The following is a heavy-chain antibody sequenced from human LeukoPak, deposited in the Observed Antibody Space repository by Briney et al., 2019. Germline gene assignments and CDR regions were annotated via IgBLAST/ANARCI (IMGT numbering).Heavy chain of an antibody. CDR2: ISSSSSTI. CDR3: ARDIWPSSSLYDAFDI. J-gene: IGHJ3*02. Sequence: PGGSLRLSCAASGFTFSSYSMNWVRQAPGKGLEWVSYISSSSSTIYYADSVKGRFTISRDNAKNSLYLQMNSLRAEDTAVYYCARDIWPSSSLYDAFDIWGQGTMVTVSS. V-gene: IGHV3-48*01. CDR1: GFTFSSYS. D-gene: IGHD6-6*01.